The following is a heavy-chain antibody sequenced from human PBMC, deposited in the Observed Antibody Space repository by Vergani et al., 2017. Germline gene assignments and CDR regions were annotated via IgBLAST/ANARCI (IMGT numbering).Heavy chain of an antibody. D-gene: IGHD6-19*01. J-gene: IGHJ5*01. V-gene: IGHV3-21*01. Sequence: EVQLVESGGGLVKPGGSLRLSCAASGFTFSSYSMNWVRQAPGKGLEWVSSISSSSSYIYYADSVKGRFTISRDNAKNSLHLQMNSLRAEDTAVYYCARDWGSGWYWFDSWGQGTLVTVSS. CDR2: ISSSSSYI. CDR1: GFTFSSYS. CDR3: ARDWGSGWYWFDS.